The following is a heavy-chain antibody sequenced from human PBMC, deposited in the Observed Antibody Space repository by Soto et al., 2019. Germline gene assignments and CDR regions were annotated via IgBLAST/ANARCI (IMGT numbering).Heavy chain of an antibody. Sequence: SETLSLTCTVSGDSISRYYWSWIRQPPGKGLEWIGYIYYSGSTNYNPSLKGRVTMSVDTSKNQFSLKLTSVTAADTSMYFCAKYRRTDAEGYTFDYWGQGALVTVSS. CDR2: IYYSGST. CDR1: GDSISRYY. D-gene: IGHD2-15*01. CDR3: AKYRRTDAEGYTFDY. V-gene: IGHV4-59*01. J-gene: IGHJ4*02.